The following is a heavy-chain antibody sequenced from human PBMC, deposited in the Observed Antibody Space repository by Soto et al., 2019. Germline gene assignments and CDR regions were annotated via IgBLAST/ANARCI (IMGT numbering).Heavy chain of an antibody. D-gene: IGHD4-17*01. J-gene: IGHJ4*02. CDR1: GGSISSYY. V-gene: IGHV4-59*08. CDR2: IYYSGGT. Sequence: SETLSLTYTVSGGSISSYYWSWIRQPPGKGLEWIGYIYYSGGTNYNPSLKSRVTISVATSKNQFSLKLSSVTAADTAVYYCARRYGDYFDFWGQGTLVTVSS. CDR3: ARRYGDYFDF.